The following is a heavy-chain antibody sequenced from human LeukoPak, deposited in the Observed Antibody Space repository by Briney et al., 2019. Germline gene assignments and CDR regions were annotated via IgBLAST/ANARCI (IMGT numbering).Heavy chain of an antibody. J-gene: IGHJ6*03. CDR1: GGSISSSSYC. CDR3: ASIALHMDV. CDR2: IYYSGST. V-gene: IGHV4-39*07. Sequence: SETLSLTCTVSGGSISSSSYCWGWIRQPPGKGLEWIGSIYYSGSTYYNSSLKSRFTILVGTTKNQFYLMLCSVTAADTAVYYCASIALHMDVWGKGTTVTVSS.